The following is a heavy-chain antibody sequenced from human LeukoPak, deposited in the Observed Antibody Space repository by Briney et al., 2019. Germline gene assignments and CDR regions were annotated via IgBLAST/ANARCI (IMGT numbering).Heavy chain of an antibody. V-gene: IGHV3-30*19. Sequence: GGSLRLSCAASGFTFTSYTMYWVRQAPGKGLEWVAVISYDGSNKYYADSVKGRFTISRDNSKTTLYLQMNSLRAGDTAVYYCARSRSGSYLLGYWGQGTLVTVSS. CDR3: ARSRSGSYLLGY. J-gene: IGHJ4*02. CDR2: ISYDGSNK. CDR1: GFTFTSYT. D-gene: IGHD1-26*01.